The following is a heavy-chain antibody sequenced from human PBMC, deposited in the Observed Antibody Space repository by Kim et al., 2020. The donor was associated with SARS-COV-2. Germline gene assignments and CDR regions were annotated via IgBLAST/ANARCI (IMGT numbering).Heavy chain of an antibody. CDR3: TRVPPPYDSSGYYFDY. J-gene: IGHJ4*02. V-gene: IGHV3-49*02. D-gene: IGHD3-22*01. Sequence: SVKGRFTISRDESNSSAYLKMNSLKTEDTAVYYCTRVPPPYDSSGYYFDYWGQGTLVTVSS.